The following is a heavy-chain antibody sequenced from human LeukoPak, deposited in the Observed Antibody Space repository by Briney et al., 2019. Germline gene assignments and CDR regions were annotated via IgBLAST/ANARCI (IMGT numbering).Heavy chain of an antibody. Sequence: PGRSLRLSCAASGFTFSSHGMHWVRQAPGKGLEWVAVISYDGSNKYYADSVKGRFTISRENSKNTLYLQMNSLRAEDTAVYYCAKESAEVAVAGTDYYYYGMDVWGQGTTVTVSS. V-gene: IGHV3-30*18. D-gene: IGHD6-19*01. J-gene: IGHJ6*02. CDR2: ISYDGSNK. CDR1: GFTFSSHG. CDR3: AKESAEVAVAGTDYYYYGMDV.